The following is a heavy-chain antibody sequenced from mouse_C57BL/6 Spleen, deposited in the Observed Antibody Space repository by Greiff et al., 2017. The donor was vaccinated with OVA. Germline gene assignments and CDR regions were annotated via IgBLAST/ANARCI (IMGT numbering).Heavy chain of an antibody. V-gene: IGHV1-59*01. D-gene: IGHD1-1*01. Sequence: QVQLQQPGAELVRPGTSVKLSCKASGYTFTSYWMHWVKQRPGQGLEWIGVIDPSDSYTNYNEKFKGKATLTVDTSSSTAYMQLSSLTSEDSAVYYCVPNYYGSSYFDYWGQGTTLTVSS. J-gene: IGHJ2*01. CDR1: GYTFTSYW. CDR3: VPNYYGSSYFDY. CDR2: IDPSDSYT.